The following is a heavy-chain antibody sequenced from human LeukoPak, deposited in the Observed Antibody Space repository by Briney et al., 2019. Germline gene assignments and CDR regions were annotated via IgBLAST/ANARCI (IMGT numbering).Heavy chain of an antibody. V-gene: IGHV4-59*01. CDR3: ARDSPYSGYDY. J-gene: IGHJ4*02. Sequence: PSETLSLTCTVSDDSITMYYWTWIRQPPGKGLEWIGYIYYSGSTNYNPSLKSRVTISVDTSKNQFSLKLSSVTAADTAVYYCARDSPYSGYDYWGQGTLVTVSS. CDR1: DDSITMYY. CDR2: IYYSGST. D-gene: IGHD5-12*01.